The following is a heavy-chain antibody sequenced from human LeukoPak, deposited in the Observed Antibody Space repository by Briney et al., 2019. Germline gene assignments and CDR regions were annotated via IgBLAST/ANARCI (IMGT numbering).Heavy chain of an antibody. Sequence: GGSLRLSCAASGFTLNRYWMSWVRQAPGKGLEWVANISEDGGERHYVDPVKGRFTISGDNAKNSLYLQMNSLRAEDTAAYYCARGGNLENWGGGTLVTVSS. CDR1: GFTLNRYW. J-gene: IGHJ4*02. D-gene: IGHD1-14*01. V-gene: IGHV3-7*01. CDR2: ISEDGGER. CDR3: ARGGNLEN.